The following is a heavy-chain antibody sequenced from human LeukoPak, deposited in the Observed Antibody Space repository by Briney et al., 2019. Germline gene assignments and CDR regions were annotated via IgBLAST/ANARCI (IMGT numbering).Heavy chain of an antibody. V-gene: IGHV3-7*01. CDR2: IKQDGSEK. D-gene: IGHD3-3*01. J-gene: IGHJ5*02. CDR1: GFTFSSYA. CDR3: THSAYDFWSGYLHWFDP. Sequence: PGGSLRLSCAASGFTFSSYAMSWVRQAPGKGLEWVANIKQDGSEKYYVDSVKGRFTISRDNAKNSLYLQMNSLRAEDTAVYYCTHSAYDFWSGYLHWFDPWGQGTLVTVSS.